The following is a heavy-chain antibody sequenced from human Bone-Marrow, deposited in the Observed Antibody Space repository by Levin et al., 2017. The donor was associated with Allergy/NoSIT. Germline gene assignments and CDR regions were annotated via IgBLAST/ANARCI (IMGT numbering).Heavy chain of an antibody. V-gene: IGHV3-23*01. CDR1: GFIFSKYG. CDR2: ISASGYGS. J-gene: IGHJ6*02. CDR3: AKGVTFYFYYGLDV. D-gene: IGHD2-21*02. Sequence: GGSLRLSCAASGFIFSKYGMTWVRQAPGKGLEWVSGISASGYGSSYLDSVKGRFTVSRDNVKNMVYLQMSSLRVDDTAVYYCAKGVTFYFYYGLDVWGQGTTVTVSS.